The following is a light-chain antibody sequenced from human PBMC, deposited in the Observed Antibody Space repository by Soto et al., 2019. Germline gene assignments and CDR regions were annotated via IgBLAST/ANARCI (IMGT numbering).Light chain of an antibody. V-gene: IGKV3-20*01. CDR3: QQYGSSPRVT. CDR2: GAS. Sequence: EIVLTQSPGTLSLSPGERATLSCRASQSVSSTYLDWYKQKPGQAPRLLIYGASSRATGIPDRFSGSGSVTVFTLTISSLAPEDFAVYYCQQYGSSPRVTFGGGTKVEIK. J-gene: IGKJ4*01. CDR1: QSVSSTY.